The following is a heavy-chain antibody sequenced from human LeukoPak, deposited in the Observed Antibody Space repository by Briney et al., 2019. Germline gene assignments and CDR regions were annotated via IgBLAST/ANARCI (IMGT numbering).Heavy chain of an antibody. CDR2: IYPGDSDT. D-gene: IGHD6-6*01. CDR1: GYSFSSYW. Sequence: GESLKISCKGSGYSFSSYWIGWVRQMPGKGLEWMGIIYPGDSDTRYSPSFQGQVTISADKSISTAYLQWSSLEASDTAMYYCARRSSIAPRLFDYWGQGTLVTVSS. J-gene: IGHJ4*02. V-gene: IGHV5-51*01. CDR3: ARRSSIAPRLFDY.